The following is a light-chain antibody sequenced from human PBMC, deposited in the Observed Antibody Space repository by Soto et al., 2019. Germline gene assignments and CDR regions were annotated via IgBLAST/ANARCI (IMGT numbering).Light chain of an antibody. Sequence: QSVLTQPASVSGSPGQSITISCTGTSSDVGNYNLVSWYQQYPGKAPKLMIYEGGKRPSGVSNRFSGSKSGNTASLTISGLHAEDEADYYCCSFALRSTLICGGGTKVTVL. V-gene: IGLV2-23*01. CDR1: SSDVGNYNL. CDR3: CSFALRSTLI. J-gene: IGLJ2*01. CDR2: EGG.